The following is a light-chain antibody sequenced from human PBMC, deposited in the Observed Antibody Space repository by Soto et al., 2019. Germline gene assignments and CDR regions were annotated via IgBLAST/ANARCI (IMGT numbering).Light chain of an antibody. CDR1: QSVSGN. CDR2: GAS. J-gene: IGKJ1*01. CDR3: HQYYDWPPWT. V-gene: IGKV3-15*01. Sequence: EKVMTQSPATLSVSPGETATISCRAGQSVSGNLAWFQQKPGQAPRLLIYGASTRASGVPDRFSGSGSGTEFTLTISSPQSEDFSVYYCHQYYDWPPWTFGQGTKVEIK.